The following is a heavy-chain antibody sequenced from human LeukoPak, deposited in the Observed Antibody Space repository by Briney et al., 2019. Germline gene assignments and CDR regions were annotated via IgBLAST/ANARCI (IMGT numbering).Heavy chain of an antibody. Sequence: ASVKVSCKASGYTFSNYGVTWVRQAPGQGLDWVGWISAYNGNTKYAQNFRGRVTLTTDTATGTAYMEVDSLRSDDTAVYYCARDRRAVAGTFDYWGQGTLVTVSS. D-gene: IGHD6-19*01. V-gene: IGHV1-18*01. CDR2: ISAYNGNT. CDR1: GYTFSNYG. J-gene: IGHJ4*02. CDR3: ARDRRAVAGTFDY.